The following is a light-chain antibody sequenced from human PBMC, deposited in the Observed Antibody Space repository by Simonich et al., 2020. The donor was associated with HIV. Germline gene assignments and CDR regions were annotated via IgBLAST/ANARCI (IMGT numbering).Light chain of an antibody. CDR3: QSYDSSLSGVV. CDR2: GNS. CDR1: SSNIGAGYD. Sequence: QSVLTQPPSVSGAPGQRVTISCTGSSSNIGAGYDVHWYQPLPGTAPKLLFSGNSNRPSGVPDRFSGSKSGTSASLAITGLQAEDEADYYCQSYDSSLSGVVFGGGTKLTVL. V-gene: IGLV1-40*01. J-gene: IGLJ2*01.